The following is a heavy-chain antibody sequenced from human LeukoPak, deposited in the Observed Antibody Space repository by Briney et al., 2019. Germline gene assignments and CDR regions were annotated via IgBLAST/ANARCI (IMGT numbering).Heavy chain of an antibody. CDR1: GGSISSYY. CDR2: IYTSGST. Sequence: SETLSLTCTVSGGSISSYYWSWIRQPAGKGLEWIGRIYTSGSTNYNPSPKSRVTMSVDTSKNQFSLKLSSVTAADTAVYYCARVALAAAGAYYFDYWGQGTLVTVSS. D-gene: IGHD6-13*01. CDR3: ARVALAAAGAYYFDY. J-gene: IGHJ4*02. V-gene: IGHV4-4*07.